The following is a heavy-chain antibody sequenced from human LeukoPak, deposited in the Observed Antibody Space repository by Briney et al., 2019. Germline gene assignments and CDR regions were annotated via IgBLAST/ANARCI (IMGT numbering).Heavy chain of an antibody. D-gene: IGHD3-22*01. Sequence: PETLSLTCAVYGGSFSGYYWSWIRQPPGKGLEWIGEINHSGSTNYNPSLKSRVTISVDTSKNQFSLKLSSVTAADTAVYYCARVRQGYYDSRYFQHWGQGTLVTVSS. CDR1: GGSFSGYY. J-gene: IGHJ1*01. V-gene: IGHV4-34*01. CDR2: INHSGST. CDR3: ARVRQGYYDSRYFQH.